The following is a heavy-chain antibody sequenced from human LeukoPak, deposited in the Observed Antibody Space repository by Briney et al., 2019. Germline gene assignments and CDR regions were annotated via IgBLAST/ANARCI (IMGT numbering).Heavy chain of an antibody. D-gene: IGHD3-3*01. CDR1: GFTFSSYW. CDR2: IKQDGSEK. Sequence: PGGSLRLSCAASGFTFSSYWMSWVRQAPGKGLEWVANIKQDGSEKYYVDSVKGRFTISRDNAKNSLYLQMNSLRAEDTAVYYCARDGDGDYNYYYYYMDVWGKGTTVTVSS. J-gene: IGHJ6*03. V-gene: IGHV3-7*01. CDR3: ARDGDGDYNYYYYYMDV.